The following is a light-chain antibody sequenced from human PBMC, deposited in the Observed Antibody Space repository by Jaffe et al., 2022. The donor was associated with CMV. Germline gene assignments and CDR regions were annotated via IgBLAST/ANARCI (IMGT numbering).Light chain of an antibody. CDR3: QSYDSSLTGYV. J-gene: IGLJ1*01. CDR1: RSNIGAGYD. Sequence: QSVLTQPPSVSGAPGQRVTISCTGSRSNIGAGYDVHWYQHLPGTAPKLLIYANNNRPSGVPDRFFGSKSGTSASLAITGLQTEDEADYYCQSYDSSLTGYVFGTGTKVTVL. V-gene: IGLV1-40*01. CDR2: ANN.